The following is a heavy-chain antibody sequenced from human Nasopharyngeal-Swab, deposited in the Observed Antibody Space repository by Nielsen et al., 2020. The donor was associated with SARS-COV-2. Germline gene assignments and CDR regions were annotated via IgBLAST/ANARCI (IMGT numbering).Heavy chain of an antibody. CDR1: GGSISSYY. Sequence: ESLKISCTVSGGSISSYYWSWIRQPPGKGLEWIGYIYTSGSTNYNPSLKSRVTISVDTSKNQFSLKLSSVTAADTAVYYCARAWVAGHFDYWGQGTLVTVSS. J-gene: IGHJ4*02. CDR2: IYTSGST. D-gene: IGHD6-19*01. CDR3: ARAWVAGHFDY. V-gene: IGHV4-4*08.